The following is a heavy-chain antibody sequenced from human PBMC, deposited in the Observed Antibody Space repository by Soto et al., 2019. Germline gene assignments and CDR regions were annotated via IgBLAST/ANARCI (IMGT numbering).Heavy chain of an antibody. CDR1: GFTFISYA. CDR3: ARSRFGELSSPTPFDY. Sequence: PRGSLRLSCAASGFTFISYAIHLFRHSPFKWLEWVAVISYDGSNKYYADSVKGRFTISRDNSKNTLYLQMNSLRAEDTAVYYCARSRFGELSSPTPFDYWGQGTLVTVSS. CDR2: ISYDGSNK. D-gene: IGHD3-10*01. J-gene: IGHJ4*02. V-gene: IGHV3-30-3*01.